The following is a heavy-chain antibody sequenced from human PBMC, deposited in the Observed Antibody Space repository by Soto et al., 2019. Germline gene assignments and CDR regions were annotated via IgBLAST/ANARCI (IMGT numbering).Heavy chain of an antibody. D-gene: IGHD6-19*01. V-gene: IGHV1-18*04. J-gene: IGHJ6*02. CDR2: ISAYNGNT. Sequence: GASVKVSCKASGYTFTSYGISWVRQAPGQGLEWMGWISAYNGNTNYAQKLQGRVTMTTDTSTSTAYMELRSLRSDDTAVYYCARESSGIAVAGGGGYYCYYGMDVWGQGTTVTVSS. CDR1: GYTFTSYG. CDR3: ARESSGIAVAGGGGYYCYYGMDV.